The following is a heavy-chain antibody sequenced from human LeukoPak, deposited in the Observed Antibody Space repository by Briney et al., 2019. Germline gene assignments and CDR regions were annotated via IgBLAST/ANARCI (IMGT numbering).Heavy chain of an antibody. J-gene: IGHJ5*02. D-gene: IGHD6-13*01. V-gene: IGHV3-23*01. CDR2: ISGSGGST. CDR3: AKDYGSSWYWFDP. Sequence: PGGSLRLSRAASGLTFSSYAMSWVRQAPGKGLEWVSAISGSGGSTYYADSVKGRFTISRDNSKNTLYLQMNSLRAEDTAVYYCAKDYGSSWYWFDPWGQGTLVTVSS. CDR1: GLTFSSYA.